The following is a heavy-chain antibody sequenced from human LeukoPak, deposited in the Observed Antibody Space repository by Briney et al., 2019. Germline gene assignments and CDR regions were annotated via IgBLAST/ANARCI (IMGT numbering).Heavy chain of an antibody. J-gene: IGHJ4*02. D-gene: IGHD3-22*01. CDR3: ARIPDARNYYDSSGYYYFDY. CDR1: GFSLSTSGMC. V-gene: IGHV2-70*11. Sequence: SGPALVKPTQTLTLTCTFSGFSLSTSGMCVSWIRQPPGKALEWLARIDWDDDKYYSTSLKTRLTISKDTSKTQVVLTMTNMDPVDTATYYCARIPDARNYYDSSGYYYFDYWGQGTLVTVSS. CDR2: IDWDDDK.